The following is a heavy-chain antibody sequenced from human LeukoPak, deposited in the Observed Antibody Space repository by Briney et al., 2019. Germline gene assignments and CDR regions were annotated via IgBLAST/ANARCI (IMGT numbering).Heavy chain of an antibody. CDR2: ISGSGGST. CDR3: AKELSHYYYGMDV. CDR1: GFTFSTYG. V-gene: IGHV3-23*01. Sequence: PGRSLRLSCAASGFTFSTYGMHWVRQAPGKGLEWVSAISGSGGSTYYADSVKGRFTISRDNSKNTLYLQMNSLRAEDTAVYYCAKELSHYYYGMDVWGQGTTVTVSS. D-gene: IGHD2/OR15-2a*01. J-gene: IGHJ6*02.